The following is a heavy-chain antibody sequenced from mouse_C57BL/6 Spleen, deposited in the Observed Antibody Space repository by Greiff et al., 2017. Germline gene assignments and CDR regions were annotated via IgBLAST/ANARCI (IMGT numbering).Heavy chain of an antibody. CDR2: ISDGGSYT. CDR1: GFTFSSYA. J-gene: IGHJ1*03. V-gene: IGHV5-4*01. D-gene: IGHD2-1*01. CDR3: ARGENGNYDWYFDV. Sequence: VHLVASGGGLVKPGGSLKLSCAASGFTFSSYAMSWVRQTPEKRLEWVATISDGGSYTYYPDNVKSRFTISRENAKNNLYLQMSHLKSEDTAMYYCARGENGNYDWYFDVWGTGTTVTVSS.